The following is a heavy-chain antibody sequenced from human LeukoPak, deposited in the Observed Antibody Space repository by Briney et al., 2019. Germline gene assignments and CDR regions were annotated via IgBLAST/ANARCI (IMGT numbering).Heavy chain of an antibody. CDR1: GLTFSRYA. V-gene: IGHV3-53*01. D-gene: IGHD6-13*01. Sequence: GGSLRLSCAASGLTFSRYAMTWVRQAPGKGLEWVSVIYSGGSTYYVDSVMGRFTISRDNSKNTLYLQMNSLTAEDTAVYYCARAGGAAAGTRYFDYWGQGTLVTVSS. J-gene: IGHJ4*02. CDR3: ARAGGAAAGTRYFDY. CDR2: IYSGGST.